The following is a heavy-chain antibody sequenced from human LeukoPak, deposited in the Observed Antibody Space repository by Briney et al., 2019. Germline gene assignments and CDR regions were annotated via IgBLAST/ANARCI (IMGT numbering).Heavy chain of an antibody. D-gene: IGHD6-13*01. CDR2: IYNNGRT. J-gene: IGHJ4*02. CDR1: GGSISSGDYY. V-gene: IGHV4-30-4*01. Sequence: SQTLSLTCTVSGGSISSGDYYWSWIRQPPGRGLEWIGYIYNNGRTYYNPSLKSRVTISVDTSKNLFSLKVSSVTAADAAVYYCARGRSSSWSSFDYWGQGTLVTVSS. CDR3: ARGRSSSWSSFDY.